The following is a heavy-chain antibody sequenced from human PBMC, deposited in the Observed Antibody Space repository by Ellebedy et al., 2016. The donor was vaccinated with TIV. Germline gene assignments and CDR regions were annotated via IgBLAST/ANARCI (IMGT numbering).Heavy chain of an antibody. D-gene: IGHD2-2*01. CDR2: FSTDGHT. CDR1: GDSMNSYS. V-gene: IGHV4-4*07. J-gene: IGHJ4*02. CDR3: ATNSSRQFDH. Sequence: SETLSLXXTDSGDSMNSYSWSWIRQPAGKGLEWIGRFSTDGHTSYNPSLKSRVTLSVDTSKNQFSLRLTSVTAADTAVYYCATNSSRQFDHWGRGTLVTVSS.